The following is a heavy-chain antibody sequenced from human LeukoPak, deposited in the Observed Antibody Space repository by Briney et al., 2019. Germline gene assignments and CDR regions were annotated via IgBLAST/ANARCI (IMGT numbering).Heavy chain of an antibody. CDR2: IIPIVGTA. D-gene: IGHD6-19*01. CDR1: GGTFSSYA. Sequence: SXXKVSCKASGGTFSSYAISWVRPAPGQEIEWMGRIIPIVGTANYAQKFHGRVTITPDESTSTAYMELSSLRSEDTAVYYCARGQIAVAGSHFDYWGQGTLVTVSS. V-gene: IGHV1-69*11. J-gene: IGHJ4*02. CDR3: ARGQIAVAGSHFDY.